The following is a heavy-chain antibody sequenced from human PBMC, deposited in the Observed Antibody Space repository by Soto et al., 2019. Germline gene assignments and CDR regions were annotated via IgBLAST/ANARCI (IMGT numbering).Heavy chain of an antibody. V-gene: IGHV4-34*01. CDR1: GGSLSGYY. CDR3: ATRGWMGSGSEEYYYYYGMDV. Sequence: QVQLQQWGAGLLKPSETLSLTCAVSGGSLSGYYWSWIRQPPGKRLEWIGESNHIGNTNYNPCLKSRVTILVDTSKYQFALMLGSGTAGDTAVYYCATRGWMGSGSEEYYYYYGMDVWGQGTTVTGSS. J-gene: IGHJ6*02. CDR2: SNHIGNT. D-gene: IGHD3-10*01.